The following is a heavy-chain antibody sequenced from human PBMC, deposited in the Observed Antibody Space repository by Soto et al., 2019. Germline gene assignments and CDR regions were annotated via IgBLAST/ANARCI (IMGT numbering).Heavy chain of an antibody. CDR3: ARDEGGP. Sequence: PSQTLSLTCAISGDSVSSNSAAWSWIRQSPSRGLEWLGRTYYRSKWNSNYAVSVKGRVTINPDTSKNQFSLQLNSVTPEDTAVYYCARDEGGPWGQGTPVTVSS. V-gene: IGHV6-1*01. CDR1: GDSVSSNSAA. J-gene: IGHJ4*02. CDR2: TYYRSKWNS.